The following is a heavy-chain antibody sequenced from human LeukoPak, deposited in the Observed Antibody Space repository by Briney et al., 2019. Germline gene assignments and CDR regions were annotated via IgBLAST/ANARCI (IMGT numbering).Heavy chain of an antibody. D-gene: IGHD6-19*01. V-gene: IGHV4-59*01. CDR3: ARERDRGSEVADHFDH. CDR2: IYYSGST. Sequence: SETLSLICAVSGGSISSYYWSWIRQPPGKGLEWIGYIYYSGSTNYNPSLKSRVTISVDTSKNQFSLKLSSVTAADTAVYYCARERDRGSEVADHFDHWGQGTLVTVSS. J-gene: IGHJ4*02. CDR1: GGSISSYY.